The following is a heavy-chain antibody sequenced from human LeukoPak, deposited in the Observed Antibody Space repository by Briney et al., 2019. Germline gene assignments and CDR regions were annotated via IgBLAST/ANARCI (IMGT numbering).Heavy chain of an antibody. D-gene: IGHD2-21*02. V-gene: IGHV4-59*12. CDR3: ARGGDWLFDY. CDR2: IYYSGST. J-gene: IGHJ4*02. Sequence: SETLSLTCTVSGGSISSYYWSWIRQPPGKGLEWIGYIYYSGSTNYNLSLKSRVTISVDTSKNQFSLELNSVTAADTAVYYCARGGDWLFDYWGQGILVTVSS. CDR1: GGSISSYY.